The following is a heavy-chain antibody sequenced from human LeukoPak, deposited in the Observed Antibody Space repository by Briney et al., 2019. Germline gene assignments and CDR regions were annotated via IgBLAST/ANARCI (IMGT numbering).Heavy chain of an antibody. V-gene: IGHV3-23*01. Sequence: PGGSLRLSCAAPGFTFSSYGMSWVRQAPGKGLEWVSAISGSGGSTYYADSVKGRFTISRDNSKNTLYLQMNSLRAEDTAVYYCARAARGYDYVWGSYPDWGQGTLVTVSS. D-gene: IGHD3-16*01. J-gene: IGHJ4*02. CDR1: GFTFSSYG. CDR3: ARAARGYDYVWGSYPD. CDR2: ISGSGGST.